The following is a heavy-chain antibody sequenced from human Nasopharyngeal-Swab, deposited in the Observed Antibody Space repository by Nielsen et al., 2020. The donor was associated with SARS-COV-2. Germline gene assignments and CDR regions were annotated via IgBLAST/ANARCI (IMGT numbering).Heavy chain of an antibody. CDR3: AREQIAARATNYGMDV. Sequence: ASVKVSCKASGYTFTSYAMNWVRQAPGQGLEWMGWINPNSGGTNYAQKFQGRVTMTRDTSISTAYMELSRLRSDDTAVYYCAREQIAARATNYGMDVWGQGTTVTVSS. J-gene: IGHJ6*02. D-gene: IGHD6-6*01. V-gene: IGHV1-2*02. CDR2: INPNSGGT. CDR1: GYTFTSYA.